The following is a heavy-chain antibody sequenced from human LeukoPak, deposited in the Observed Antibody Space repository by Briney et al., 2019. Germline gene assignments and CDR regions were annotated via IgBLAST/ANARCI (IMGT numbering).Heavy chain of an antibody. J-gene: IGHJ4*02. V-gene: IGHV3-30*18. CDR3: AKDHLVAGLYFDY. CDR2: ISYDGSNK. D-gene: IGHD6-19*01. Sequence: GRSLRLSCVASGFTFSSYGMHWVRQAPGKGLEWVAVISYDGSNKYYADSVKGRFTISRDNSKNTLYLQMNSLRAEDMAVYYCAKDHLVAGLYFDYWGQGILVTVSS. CDR1: GFTFSSYG.